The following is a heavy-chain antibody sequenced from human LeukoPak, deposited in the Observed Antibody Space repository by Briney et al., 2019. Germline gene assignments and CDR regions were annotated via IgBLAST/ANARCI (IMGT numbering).Heavy chain of an antibody. Sequence: GASVKVSCKASGYTFTSDYINWVRQATGQGLEWMGWMNPNSGNTGYAQKFQGRVTMTRNTSISTAYMELSSLRAEDTAVYYCARDRVGYSGYFFDYWGQGTLVTVSS. J-gene: IGHJ4*02. CDR3: ARDRVGYSGYFFDY. CDR2: MNPNSGNT. V-gene: IGHV1-8*01. CDR1: GYTFTSDY. D-gene: IGHD5-12*01.